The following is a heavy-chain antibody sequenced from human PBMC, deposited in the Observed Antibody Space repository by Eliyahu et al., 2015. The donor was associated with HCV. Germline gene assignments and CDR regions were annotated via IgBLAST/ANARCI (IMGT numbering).Heavy chain of an antibody. D-gene: IGHD6-19*01. J-gene: IGHJ5*02. CDR3: ASGGGGIAVAGTGGWFDP. CDR1: GGSISXYY. Sequence: QVRLQESGPGLVKPSETLSLTCTVSGGSISXYYWSWIRQPPGKGLEWIGYIHPSGSSKNNPSLKSRVTISVDTSKNQFSLKLSXVTAADTAVYYCASGGGGIAVAGTGGWFDPWGQGTLVTVSS. CDR2: IHPSGSS. V-gene: IGHV4-59*01.